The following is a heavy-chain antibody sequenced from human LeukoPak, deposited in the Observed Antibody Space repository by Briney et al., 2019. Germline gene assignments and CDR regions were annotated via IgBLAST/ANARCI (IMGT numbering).Heavy chain of an antibody. D-gene: IGHD4-17*01. CDR3: ASLPGPYGDYPKYFQH. Sequence: SETLSLTCTVSGGSISSYYWSWIRQPPGKGLEWIGYIYYSGSTNYNPSLKSRVTISVDTSKNQFSLKLSSVTAADTAVYYCASLPGPYGDYPKYFQHWGQGTLVTVSS. CDR1: GGSISSYY. J-gene: IGHJ1*01. CDR2: IYYSGST. V-gene: IGHV4-59*01.